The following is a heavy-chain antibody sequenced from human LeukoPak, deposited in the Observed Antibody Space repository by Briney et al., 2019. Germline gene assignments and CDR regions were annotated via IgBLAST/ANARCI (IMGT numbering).Heavy chain of an antibody. CDR1: GFTFSNAW. CDR3: TARARGSSYGETTFDY. CDR2: IKSKTDGGTT. J-gene: IGHJ4*02. V-gene: IGHV3-15*01. D-gene: IGHD5-18*01. Sequence: PGGSLRLSCAASGFTFSNAWMSWVRQAPGKGLEWVGRIKSKTDGGTTDYAAPVKGRFTISRDDSKNTLYLQMNSLKTEDTAVYYCTARARGSSYGETTFDYWGQGTLVTVSS.